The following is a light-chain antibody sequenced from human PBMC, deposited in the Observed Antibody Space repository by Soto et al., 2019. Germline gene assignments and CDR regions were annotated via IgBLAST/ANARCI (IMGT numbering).Light chain of an antibody. CDR2: KDT. Sequence: SYELTQPPSVSVSPGQTAKITCSGDALSKQFAYWYQQKPGQAPVLLIYKDTERPSGIPARFSASSSGTTVTLTISGVQAEDEADYHCQSVDSSDTGVFGGGTKLTVL. CDR3: QSVDSSDTGV. V-gene: IGLV3-25*03. J-gene: IGLJ3*02. CDR1: ALSKQF.